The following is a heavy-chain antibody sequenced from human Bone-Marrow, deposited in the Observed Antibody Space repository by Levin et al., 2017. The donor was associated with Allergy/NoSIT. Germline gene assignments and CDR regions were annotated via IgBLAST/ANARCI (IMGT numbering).Heavy chain of an antibody. CDR1: GFTFSSYW. CDR3: ARDSVAVAGYYYYYGMDV. CDR2: IKQDGSEK. Sequence: GGSLRLSCAASGFTFSSYWMSWVRQAPGKGLEWVANIKQDGSEKYYVDSVKGRFTISRDNAKNSLYLQMNSLRAEDTAVYYCARDSVAVAGYYYYYGMDVWGQGTTVTVSS. J-gene: IGHJ6*02. D-gene: IGHD6-19*01. V-gene: IGHV3-7*01.